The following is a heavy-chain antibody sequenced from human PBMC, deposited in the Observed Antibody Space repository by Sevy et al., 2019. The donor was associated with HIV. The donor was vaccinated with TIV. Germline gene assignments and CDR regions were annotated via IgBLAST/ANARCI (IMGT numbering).Heavy chain of an antibody. CDR2: ISYDGSNK. V-gene: IGHV3-30*18. D-gene: IGHD6-19*01. CDR1: GFTFSSYG. CDR3: AKIPIAVADYYYYSMDV. J-gene: IGHJ6*02. Sequence: GGSLRLSCAASGFTFSSYGMHWVRQAPGKGLEWVAVISYDGSNKYYADSVKGRFTISRDNSKNTLYLQMNSLRAEDTAVYYCAKIPIAVADYYYYSMDVWGQGTTVTVSS.